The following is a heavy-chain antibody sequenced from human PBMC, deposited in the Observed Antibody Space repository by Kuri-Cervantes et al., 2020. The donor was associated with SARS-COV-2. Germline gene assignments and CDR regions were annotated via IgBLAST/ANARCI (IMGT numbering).Heavy chain of an antibody. Sequence: GESLKISCAASGFTFSSYAMHWVRQAPGKGLEWVAVIWYDGSNKYYADSVKGRFTISRDNSKNTLYLQMNSLRAEDTALYYCAEDRIALAGTGDYWGQGTLVTVSS. CDR3: AEDRIALAGTGDY. D-gene: IGHD6-19*01. CDR2: IWYDGSNK. CDR1: GFTFSSYA. J-gene: IGHJ4*02. V-gene: IGHV3-30*01.